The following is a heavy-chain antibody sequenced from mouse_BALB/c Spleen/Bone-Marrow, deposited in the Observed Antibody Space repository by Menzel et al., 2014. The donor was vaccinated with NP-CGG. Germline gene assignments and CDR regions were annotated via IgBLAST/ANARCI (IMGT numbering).Heavy chain of an antibody. V-gene: IGHV1S22*01. CDR2: IYPGSGST. CDR3: TSWDY. J-gene: IGHJ2*01. Sequence: LQQPGSELVRPGASVQLSCKASGYPFTSYWMHWVKQRHGQGLEWIGNIYPGSGSTNYDEKFKSKGTLTVATSSSTAYMHLSSLTSEDSAVYYCTSWDYWGQGITRTVAS. CDR1: GYPFTSYW.